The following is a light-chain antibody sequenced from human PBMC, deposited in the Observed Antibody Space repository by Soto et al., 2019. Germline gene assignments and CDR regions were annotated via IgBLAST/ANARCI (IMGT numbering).Light chain of an antibody. CDR1: QSISDL. V-gene: IGKV1-5*03. CDR3: QQYNGYWT. Sequence: DIQMSQSPSTLSASVGDRDTITCRASQSISDLLAWYQQKPGKAPKLLIYEAYSLKSGVPSRFSGSGSGTAYTLTISSLQPDDFATYYCQQYNGYWTFGQGTKVEIK. J-gene: IGKJ1*01. CDR2: EAY.